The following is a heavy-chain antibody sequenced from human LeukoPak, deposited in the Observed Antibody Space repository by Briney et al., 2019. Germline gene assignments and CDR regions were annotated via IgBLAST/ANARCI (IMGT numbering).Heavy chain of an antibody. CDR1: GFSLSTSAVG. CDR2: IDWNDDK. V-gene: IGHV2-5*01. J-gene: IGHJ4*02. Sequence: SGPTLVKPRQTLTLTCTFSGFSLSTSAVGVGWIRHPPGKALEWLALIDWNDDKRYSPSLKSRLTITNDPSKNQVVLIMTNMDPVDTATYYCAHLSGSYLTLDYWGQGTLVTVSS. CDR3: AHLSGSYLTLDY. D-gene: IGHD1-26*01.